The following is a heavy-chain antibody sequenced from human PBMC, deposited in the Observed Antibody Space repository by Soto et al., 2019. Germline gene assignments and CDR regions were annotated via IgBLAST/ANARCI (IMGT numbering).Heavy chain of an antibody. V-gene: IGHV4-34*01. J-gene: IGHJ2*01. CDR2: INDRGSI. CDR3: ARESHDILTGPPWVWYFDL. D-gene: IGHD3-9*01. CDR1: GGSFSGYY. Sequence: QVQLQQWGAGPLRPLETLSLTCGVSGGSFSGYYWAWIRQSPGKGLEWIGEINDRGSINYNPSLKSRVSSSVDTSKNHYSLNLRSVTAAVTAVYYCARESHDILTGPPWVWYFDLWGRGTLVTVSS.